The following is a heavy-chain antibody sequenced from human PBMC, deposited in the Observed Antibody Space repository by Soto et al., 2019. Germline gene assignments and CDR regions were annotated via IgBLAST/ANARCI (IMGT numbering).Heavy chain of an antibody. CDR1: GDSISASS. CDR3: AREGNLGRWLQPLDF. V-gene: IGHV4-59*01. D-gene: IGHD5-12*01. J-gene: IGHJ4*02. CDR2: IHYHGNT. Sequence: SETLSLTCTVSGDSISASSWSWVRQPPGKGLEWIGNIHYHGNTKYNPSLKSRVTMSVDTSKNQFSLKLISVTAADTAKYFCAREGNLGRWLQPLDFWGQGTLVTVS.